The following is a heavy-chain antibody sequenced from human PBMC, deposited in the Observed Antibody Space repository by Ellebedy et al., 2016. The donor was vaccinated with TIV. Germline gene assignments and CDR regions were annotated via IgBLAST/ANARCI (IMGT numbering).Heavy chain of an antibody. Sequence: PGGSLRLSCAASGFTFSDYYMSWIRQAPGKGLEWISYISSSVTTVYYADSVKGRFTISRDNAKNSLYLQMNSLRVEETAMYYCARVRQGSGGYNFWGQGTLVTVSS. CDR2: ISSSVTTV. V-gene: IGHV3-11*01. CDR3: ARVRQGSGGYNF. J-gene: IGHJ4*02. CDR1: GFTFSDYY. D-gene: IGHD1-26*01.